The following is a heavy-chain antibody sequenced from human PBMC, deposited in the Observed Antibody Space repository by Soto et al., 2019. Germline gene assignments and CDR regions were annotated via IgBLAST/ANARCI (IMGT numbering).Heavy chain of an antibody. D-gene: IGHD1-26*01. Sequence: VKVSCKASGYTFTGYYMHWVRQAPGQGLEWMGWINPNSGGTNYAQKFQGRVTMTRDTSISTAYMELSRLRSDDTAVYYCARIIVGATRYFDYWGQGTLVTVSS. CDR2: INPNSGGT. J-gene: IGHJ4*02. V-gene: IGHV1-2*02. CDR3: ARIIVGATRYFDY. CDR1: GYTFTGYY.